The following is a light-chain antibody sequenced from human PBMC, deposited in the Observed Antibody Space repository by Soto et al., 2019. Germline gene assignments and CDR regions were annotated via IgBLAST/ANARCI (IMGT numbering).Light chain of an antibody. CDR3: QQYGSSPWT. CDR1: QSITNNY. Sequence: EIVLTQSPGTLSLSPGERATLSCRASQSITNNYLAWYQQKPGQAPRLLIYLASNRAAGIPDIFSGSGSGADFTLTINRLEPEVFAVYHCQQYGSSPWTFGQGTKVDIK. J-gene: IGKJ1*01. CDR2: LAS. V-gene: IGKV3-20*01.